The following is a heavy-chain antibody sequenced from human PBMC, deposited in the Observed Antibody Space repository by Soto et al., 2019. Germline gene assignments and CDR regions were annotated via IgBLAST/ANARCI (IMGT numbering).Heavy chain of an antibody. D-gene: IGHD2-15*01. Sequence: ASVKVSCKASGYTFTGYYMHWVRQAPGQGLEWMGWINPNSGGTNYAQKFQGWVTMTRDTSISTAYMELSRLRSDDTAVYYCARGGRGVSVVVVAAKGLGYWGQGTLVTVSS. CDR2: INPNSGGT. CDR1: GYTFTGYY. CDR3: ARGGRGVSVVVVAAKGLGY. V-gene: IGHV1-2*04. J-gene: IGHJ4*02.